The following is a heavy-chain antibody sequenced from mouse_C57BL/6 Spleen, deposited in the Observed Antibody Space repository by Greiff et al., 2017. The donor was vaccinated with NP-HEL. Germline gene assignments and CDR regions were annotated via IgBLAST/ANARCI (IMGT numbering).Heavy chain of an antibody. J-gene: IGHJ4*01. D-gene: IGHD2-4*01. Sequence: QVQLKESGPGLVQPSQSLSITCTVSGFSLTSYGVHWVRQSPGKGLEWLGVIWSGGSTDYNAAFISRLSISKDNSKSQVFFKMNSLQADDTAIYYCARSDYDGVSYAMDYWGQGTSVTVSS. V-gene: IGHV2-2*01. CDR1: GFSLTSYG. CDR3: ARSDYDGVSYAMDY. CDR2: IWSGGST.